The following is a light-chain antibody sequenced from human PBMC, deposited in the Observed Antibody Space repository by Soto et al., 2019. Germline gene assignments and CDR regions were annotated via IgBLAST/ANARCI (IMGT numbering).Light chain of an antibody. CDR2: EVS. Sequence: QSALTQPPSVSGSPGQSVTISCTGTSGDIGTYNRVSWYQQTPGTAPKVMIYEVSNRPSGVPDRFSGSQSGNTASLTISGLQADDEADYYCSSYTTSTLVFGGGTKLTVL. CDR1: SGDIGTYNR. CDR3: SSYTTSTLV. V-gene: IGLV2-18*02. J-gene: IGLJ2*01.